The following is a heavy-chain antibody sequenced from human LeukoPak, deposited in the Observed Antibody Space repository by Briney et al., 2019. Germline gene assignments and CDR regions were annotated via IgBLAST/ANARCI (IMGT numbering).Heavy chain of an antibody. V-gene: IGHV4/OR15-8*02. J-gene: IGHJ4*02. Sequence: PSETLSLTCAVYGVSISSDNWWTWVRQPPGKGLEWIGETHRSGDTKYNPSLNGRVTISMDNSKNQLSQNLISVTAADTAIYFCATRHHSRTYMVPLDSWGQGTLVTVSS. CDR2: THRSGDT. CDR1: GVSISSDNW. CDR3: ATRHHSRTYMVPLDS. D-gene: IGHD3-10*01.